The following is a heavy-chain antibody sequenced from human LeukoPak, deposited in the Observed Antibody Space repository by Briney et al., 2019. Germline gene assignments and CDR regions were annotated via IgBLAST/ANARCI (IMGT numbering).Heavy chain of an antibody. Sequence: SGTLSLTCAVSGGSMSSSNWWSWVRQPPGKGLEWIGEIYHGGSTNYKSSLKSRVTISVDTSKNQFSLKLSSVAAADTAVYYCARTTEGGYSYGYFYYCYMDVWGKGTTVTISS. CDR2: IYHGGST. CDR3: ARTTEGGYSYGYFYYCYMDV. CDR1: GGSMSSSNW. V-gene: IGHV4-4*02. J-gene: IGHJ6*03. D-gene: IGHD5-18*01.